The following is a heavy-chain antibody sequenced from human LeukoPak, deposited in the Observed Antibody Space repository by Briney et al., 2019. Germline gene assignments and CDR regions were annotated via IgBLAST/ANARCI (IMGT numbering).Heavy chain of an antibody. CDR3: ARERRRVRGVDY. J-gene: IGHJ4*02. D-gene: IGHD3-10*01. CDR1: GFTFSSYS. V-gene: IGHV3-21*01. Sequence: GGSLRLSCAASGFTFSSYSMNWVRQAPGKGLEWVSSISSSSSYIYYADSVKGRFTISRDNAKNSLYLQMNSLRAEDTAVYYCARERRRVRGVDYWGQGTLVTVSS. CDR2: ISSSSSYI.